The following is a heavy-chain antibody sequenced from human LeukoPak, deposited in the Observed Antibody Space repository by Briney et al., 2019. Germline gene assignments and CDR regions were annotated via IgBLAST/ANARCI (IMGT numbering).Heavy chain of an antibody. D-gene: IGHD2-15*01. V-gene: IGHV1-69*05. CDR3: ARDTIPLYCSGGSCYSMNYFDY. Sequence: SVKVSCKASGGTFSSYAISWVRQAPGQGLEWMGRIIPIFGTANYAQKSQGRVTITTDESTSTAYMELSSLRSEDTAVYYCARDTIPLYCSGGSCYSMNYFDYWGQGTLVTVSS. CDR1: GGTFSSYA. J-gene: IGHJ4*02. CDR2: IIPIFGTA.